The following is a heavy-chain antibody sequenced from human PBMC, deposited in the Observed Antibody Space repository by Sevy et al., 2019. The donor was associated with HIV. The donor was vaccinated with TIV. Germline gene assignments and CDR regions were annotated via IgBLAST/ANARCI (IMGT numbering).Heavy chain of an antibody. Sequence: SETLSLTCTVSGYSICSGYYWGWIRQPPGKGLEWIGSIYHSGRTYYNPSLKSRVTISVDTSKNQFSLKLSSMTAADTAVYYCARVSIVLMVYANINWSDPWGQGTLVTVSS. CDR1: GYSICSGYY. J-gene: IGHJ5*02. CDR3: ARVSIVLMVYANINWSDP. D-gene: IGHD2-8*01. V-gene: IGHV4-38-2*02. CDR2: IYHSGRT.